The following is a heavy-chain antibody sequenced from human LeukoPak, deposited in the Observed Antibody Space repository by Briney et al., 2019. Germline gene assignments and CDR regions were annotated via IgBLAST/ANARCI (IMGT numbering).Heavy chain of an antibody. J-gene: IGHJ4*02. D-gene: IGHD5-18*01. CDR3: ARDVDTTY. Sequence: GGSLRLSCTASGFTFGTFWMTWVRQARGKGLEWGANIKEDGSEKYYVDSVKGRFTISRHNARKSLSLQMNSLRAEDTAVYYCARDVDTTYSGQGTLVTV. CDR2: IKEDGSEK. CDR1: GFTFGTFW. V-gene: IGHV3-7*03.